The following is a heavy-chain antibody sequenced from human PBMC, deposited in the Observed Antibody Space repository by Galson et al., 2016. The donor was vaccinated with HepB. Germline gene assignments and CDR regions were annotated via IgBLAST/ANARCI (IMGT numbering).Heavy chain of an antibody. CDR2: ISNDGSKR. D-gene: IGHD3-10*01. CDR3: AKRDLLWFGGPNAFDV. CDR1: RFTFTNYG. Sequence: SLRLSCAASRFTFTNYGMNWLRQAPGKGLEWVAYISNDGSKRYFADSVKGRFTISRDNSKNTLFLHMSSLRAEDTAVYYCAKRDLLWFGGPNAFDVWGQGTMVTVSS. V-gene: IGHV3-30*18. J-gene: IGHJ3*01.